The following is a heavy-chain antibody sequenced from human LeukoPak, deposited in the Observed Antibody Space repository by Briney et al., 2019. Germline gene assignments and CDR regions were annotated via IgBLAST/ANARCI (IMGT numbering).Heavy chain of an antibody. J-gene: IGHJ4*02. V-gene: IGHV3-30-3*01. CDR1: GFTFSSYA. CDR3: ARDSNVVVVVAATPGYFDY. Sequence: PGRSLRLSCAASGFTFSSYAMHWVRQAPGKGLEWVAVISHDGSNKYYADSVKGRFTISRDNSKNTLYLQMNSLRAEDTAVYYCARDSNVVVVVAATPGYFDYWGQGTLVTVPS. D-gene: IGHD2-15*01. CDR2: ISHDGSNK.